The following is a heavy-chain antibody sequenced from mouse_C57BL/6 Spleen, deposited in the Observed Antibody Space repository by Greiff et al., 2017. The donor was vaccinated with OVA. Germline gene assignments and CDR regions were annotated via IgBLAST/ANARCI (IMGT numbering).Heavy chain of an antibody. D-gene: IGHD1-1*01. V-gene: IGHV1-62-2*01. CDR2: FYPGSGSI. CDR3: ARHEGSAYGSSPYYAMDY. CDR1: GYTFTEYT. Sequence: VMLVESGAELVKPGASVKLSCKASGYTFTEYTIHWVKQRSGQGLEWIGWFYPGSGSIKYNEKFKDKATLTADKSSSTVYMELSRLTSEDSAVYFCARHEGSAYGSSPYYAMDYWGQGTSVTVSS. J-gene: IGHJ4*01.